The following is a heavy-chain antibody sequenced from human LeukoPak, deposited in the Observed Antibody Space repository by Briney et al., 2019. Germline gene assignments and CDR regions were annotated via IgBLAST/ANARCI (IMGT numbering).Heavy chain of an antibody. CDR3: ARDRGGKGSAIFY. J-gene: IGHJ4*02. V-gene: IGHV1-18*01. CDR1: GYTFTSYG. Sequence: ASVKVSCKASGYTFTSYGISWVRQAPGQGLEWMGWIRPRTGETNSAQRFQDRVTMTTDTSTTTAYMELRSLRFDDTAVYYCARDRGGKGSAIFYWGQGSLVTVSS. D-gene: IGHD2-2*01. CDR2: IRPRTGET.